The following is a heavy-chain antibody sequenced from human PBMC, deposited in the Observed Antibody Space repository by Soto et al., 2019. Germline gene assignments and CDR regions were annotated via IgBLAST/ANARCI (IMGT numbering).Heavy chain of an antibody. D-gene: IGHD1-1*01. CDR1: GGSVSDKAYY. V-gene: IGHV4-61*08. J-gene: IGHJ4*02. CDR3: ARTTAVPNTLRSRYFFDY. Sequence: PSATLSLTCSVSGGSVSDKAYYWSWILQPPGKRLEGIGYVYYSGATNYNPSLKSRVTISVALSKNRFSLRMSSVTTADTALYYCARTTAVPNTLRSRYFFDYRGQGTLVTVS. CDR2: VYYSGAT.